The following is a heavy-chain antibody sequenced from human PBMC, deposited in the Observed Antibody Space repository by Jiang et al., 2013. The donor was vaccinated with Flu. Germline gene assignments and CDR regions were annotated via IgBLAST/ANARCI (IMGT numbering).Heavy chain of an antibody. D-gene: IGHD5-12*01. J-gene: IGHJ4*02. Sequence: KASGYTFTSYDINWVRQATGQGLEWMGWMNPNSGNTGYAQKFQGRVTXTRNTSISTAYMELSSLRSEDTAVYYCAVVATRGGYWGQGTLVTVSS. V-gene: IGHV1-8*01. CDR3: AVVATRGGY. CDR2: MNPNSGNT. CDR1: GYTFTSYD.